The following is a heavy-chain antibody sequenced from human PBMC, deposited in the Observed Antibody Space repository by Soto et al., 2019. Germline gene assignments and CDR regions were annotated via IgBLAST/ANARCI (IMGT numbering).Heavy chain of an antibody. J-gene: IGHJ6*02. CDR2: ILHSGST. CDR1: GGSISSGGYS. V-gene: IGHV4-30-2*01. CDR3: ARAVYYYGMDV. Sequence: QLQLQESGSGLVKPSETLSLTCAVSGGSISSGGYSWSWIRQPPGKGLEWIGYILHSGSTYYNPSLKSRVTISVDTSKNQFSVKMNSVTAADTAVYYCARAVYYYGMDVWGQGTTVTVSS.